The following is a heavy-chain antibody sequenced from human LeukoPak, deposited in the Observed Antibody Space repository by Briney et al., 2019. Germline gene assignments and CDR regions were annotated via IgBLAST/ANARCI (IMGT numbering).Heavy chain of an antibody. CDR1: GFTFSSYS. CDR3: ARDPGSGFTDY. V-gene: IGHV3-48*04. J-gene: IGHJ4*02. Sequence: GGSLRLSCAASGFTFSSYSMNWVRQAPGKGLEWVSYISSSSSTTYYADSVKDRFTISRDNAKNSLYLQMNSLRAEDTAVYYCARDPGSGFTDYWGQGTLVTVSS. CDR2: ISSSSSTT. D-gene: IGHD3-10*01.